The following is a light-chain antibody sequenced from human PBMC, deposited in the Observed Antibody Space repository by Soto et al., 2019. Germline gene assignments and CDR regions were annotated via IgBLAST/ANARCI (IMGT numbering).Light chain of an antibody. CDR2: LNSDGSH. V-gene: IGLV4-69*01. CDR1: SGHSSYA. Sequence: QLVLTQSPSASASLGASVKLTCTLSSGHSSYAIAWHQQQPETGPRYLMKLNSDGSHSKGDGIPYRFSGSSSGAERYLTISGLQSEDEADYYCQTWGTGIWVFGGGTKLTVL. CDR3: QTWGTGIWV. J-gene: IGLJ3*02.